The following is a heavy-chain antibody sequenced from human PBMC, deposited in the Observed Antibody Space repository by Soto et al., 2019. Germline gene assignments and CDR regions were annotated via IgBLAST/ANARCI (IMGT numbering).Heavy chain of an antibody. CDR1: WGTIRNLGDH. CDR3: ASGPIAAAGTHWFDP. Sequence: PLETLPLPWTVSWGTIRNLGDHLGRNRPSPGKGLEWIGSMYYSGSTYYNPSLRSRVTTSVDTSKNQFSLKLRYVTAADTAVYYCASGPIAAAGTHWFDPWGQGIQVTVSS. V-gene: IGHV4-39*01. CDR2: MYYSGST. J-gene: IGHJ5*02. D-gene: IGHD6-13*01.